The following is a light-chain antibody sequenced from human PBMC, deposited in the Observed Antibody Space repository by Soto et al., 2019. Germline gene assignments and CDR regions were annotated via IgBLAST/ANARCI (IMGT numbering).Light chain of an antibody. CDR3: QQYYSYPPT. CDR2: AAS. V-gene: IGKV1-39*01. CDR1: QSISSY. Sequence: IQMPQSASSLSAYVGYRVKIICRSSQSISSYLNCYQQKPGKAPKLLIYAASSLQSGVPSRFSGSGSGTDFTLTISCLQSEDFATYYCQQYYSYPPTFGQGTKVDIK. J-gene: IGKJ1*01.